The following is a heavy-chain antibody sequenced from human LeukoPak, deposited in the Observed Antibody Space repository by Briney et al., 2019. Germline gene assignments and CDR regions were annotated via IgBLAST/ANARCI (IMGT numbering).Heavy chain of an antibody. CDR3: ARGSASNWPVDI. Sequence: ASVKVSCKASGGSFSSYPISWVRQAPGQGLEWMGGITPVFGTAKYAHKFQGRVTITADDSTTTAYLDVSSLTADDTAVYYCARGSASNWPVDIWGQGTLVTVSS. D-gene: IGHD6-13*01. CDR2: ITPVFGTA. V-gene: IGHV1-69*13. CDR1: GGSFSSYP. J-gene: IGHJ4*02.